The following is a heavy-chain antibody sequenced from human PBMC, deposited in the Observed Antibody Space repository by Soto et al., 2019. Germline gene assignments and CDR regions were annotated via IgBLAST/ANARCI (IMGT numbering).Heavy chain of an antibody. Sequence: GGSLRLSCAASGFTVSSNYMSWVRQAPGKGLEWVSIIYGGGRTNYADSVKGRFTVSRDNYKNTLYLQMNSLRAEDTAMYYCCGPSTVTITWFFDLWGRCTLLSVSS. CDR3: CGPSTVTITWFFDL. CDR2: IYGGGRT. CDR1: GFTVSSNY. V-gene: IGHV3-66*01. J-gene: IGHJ2*01. D-gene: IGHD4-17*01.